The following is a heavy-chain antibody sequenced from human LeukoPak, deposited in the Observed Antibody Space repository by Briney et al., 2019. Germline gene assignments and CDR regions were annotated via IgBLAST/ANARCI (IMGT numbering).Heavy chain of an antibody. CDR3: ARGYKPGYSSGWPIFDY. Sequence: ASVKVSCKASGYTFTSYDINWVRQATGQGLEWMGWMNPNSGNTGYAQKFQGRVTMTRNTSISTAYMELSSLRSEDTAVYYCARGYKPGYSSGWPIFDYWGQGTLVTVSS. J-gene: IGHJ4*02. D-gene: IGHD6-19*01. V-gene: IGHV1-8*01. CDR1: GYTFTSYD. CDR2: MNPNSGNT.